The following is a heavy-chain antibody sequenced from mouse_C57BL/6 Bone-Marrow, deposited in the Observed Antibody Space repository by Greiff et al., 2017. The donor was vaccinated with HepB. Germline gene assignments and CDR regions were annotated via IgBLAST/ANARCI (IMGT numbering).Heavy chain of an antibody. CDR3: AREGGDDY. V-gene: IGHV5-4*01. Sequence: DVQLQESGGGLVKPGGSLKLSCAASGFTFSSYAMSWVRQTPEKRLEWVATISDGGSYTYYPDNVKGRFTISRDNAKNNLYLQMSHLKSEDTAMYYCAREGGDDYWGQGTTLTVSS. CDR2: ISDGGSYT. CDR1: GFTFSSYA. J-gene: IGHJ2*01.